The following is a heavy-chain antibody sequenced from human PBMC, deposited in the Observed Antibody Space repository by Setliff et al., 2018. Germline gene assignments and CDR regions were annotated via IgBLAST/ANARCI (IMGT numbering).Heavy chain of an antibody. Sequence: SLTCGVYGGGGSFSNYYWSWIRQPPGKGLEWIGEISPVGSTNCNPSLRSRVTMSLDASKNRFSLNLTSVTAADTAVYFCATSGFCSSGSCYSFDDWGQGALVTVSS. D-gene: IGHD2-15*01. CDR1: GGGGSFSNYY. CDR3: ATSGFCSSGSCYSFDD. J-gene: IGHJ4*02. CDR2: ISPVGST. V-gene: IGHV4-34*01.